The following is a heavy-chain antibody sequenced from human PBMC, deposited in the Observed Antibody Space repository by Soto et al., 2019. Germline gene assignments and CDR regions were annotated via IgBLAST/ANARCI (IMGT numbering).Heavy chain of an antibody. CDR2: ISWNSGSI. CDR1: GFTFDDYA. J-gene: IGHJ4*02. V-gene: IGHV3-9*01. D-gene: IGHD3-16*02. Sequence: GGSLRLSCAASGFTFDDYAMHWVRQAPGKGLEWVSGISWNSGSIGYADSVKGRFTISRDNAKNSLYLQMNSLRAEDTALYYCAKDIAGGMITFGGVIVSDGVYFDYWGQGTLVTVSS. CDR3: AKDIAGGMITFGGVIVSDGVYFDY.